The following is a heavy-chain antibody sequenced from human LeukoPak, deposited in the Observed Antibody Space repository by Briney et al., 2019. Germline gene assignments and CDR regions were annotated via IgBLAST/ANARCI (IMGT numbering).Heavy chain of an antibody. CDR3: ARGGVKSLQVGYFDY. CDR1: GYTFTGYY. V-gene: IGHV1-2*02. Sequence: ASVKVSCKASGYTFTGYYMHWVRQAPGQGLEWMGWINPNSGGTNYAQKFQGRVTMTRDTSISTAYMEPSRLRSDDTAVYYCARGGVKSLQVGYFDYWGQGTLVTISS. CDR2: INPNSGGT. J-gene: IGHJ4*02. D-gene: IGHD1-1*01.